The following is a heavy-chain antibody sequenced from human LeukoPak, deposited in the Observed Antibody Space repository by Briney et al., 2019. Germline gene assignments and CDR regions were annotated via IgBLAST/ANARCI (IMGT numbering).Heavy chain of an antibody. CDR1: EFTSRAFW. D-gene: IGHD2-2*01. CDR3: AIFAGAVPGNLLL. V-gene: IGHV3-7*01. CDR2: INKDGTEK. Sequence: GGSLRLSCAASEFTSRAFWMTWVRRPPGKGLEWVANINKDGTEKEYVDSVKGRFSIFRDNDKNSVFLQMNSLRAEDTAVYYCAIFAGAVPGNLLLWGKGTTVIVSA. J-gene: IGHJ6*04.